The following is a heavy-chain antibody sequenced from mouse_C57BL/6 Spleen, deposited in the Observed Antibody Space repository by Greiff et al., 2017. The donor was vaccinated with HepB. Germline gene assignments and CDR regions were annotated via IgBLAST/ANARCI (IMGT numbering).Heavy chain of an antibody. CDR3: ARSDGSNYLFDY. J-gene: IGHJ2*01. D-gene: IGHD2-5*01. CDR2: IYPGSGST. Sequence: QVQLQHPGAELVKPGASVKMSCKASGYTFTSYWITWVKQRPGQGLEWIGDIYPGSGSTNYNEKFKSKATLTVDTSSSTAYMELHSLTSEDSAVYFCARSDGSNYLFDYWGQGTTLTVSS. V-gene: IGHV1-55*01. CDR1: GYTFTSYW.